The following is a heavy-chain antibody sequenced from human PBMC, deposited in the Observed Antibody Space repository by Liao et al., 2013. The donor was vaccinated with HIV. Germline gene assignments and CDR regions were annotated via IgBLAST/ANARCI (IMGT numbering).Heavy chain of an antibody. J-gene: IGHJ3*01. Sequence: QVQLQQWGAGLLKPSETLSLTCAVYGGSFSNYYWTWIRQPPGKGLEWIGEINHGGSTSYNPSLNSRVTISADRSRNQFSLKLRSVTAADTAVYYCARVPHYDGSGYPLDLWGQGTVVTVSA. CDR3: ARVPHYDGSGYPLDL. CDR1: GGSFSNYY. D-gene: IGHD3-22*01. CDR2: INHGGST. V-gene: IGHV4-34*01.